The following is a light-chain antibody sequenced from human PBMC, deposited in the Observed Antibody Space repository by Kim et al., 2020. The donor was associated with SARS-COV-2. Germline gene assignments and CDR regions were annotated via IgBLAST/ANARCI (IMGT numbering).Light chain of an antibody. CDR2: AAS. J-gene: IGKJ4*01. V-gene: IGKV1-9*01. CDR1: QDISSY. Sequence: DIQLTQSPSSLSASVGDRVTITCRASQDISSYLVWYQQKPGKAPKLLVYAASTLQSGVPSRFSGSESGTDFTLTISRLQPEDSATYYCQQLNSYPLTFGGGTKVDIK. CDR3: QQLNSYPLT.